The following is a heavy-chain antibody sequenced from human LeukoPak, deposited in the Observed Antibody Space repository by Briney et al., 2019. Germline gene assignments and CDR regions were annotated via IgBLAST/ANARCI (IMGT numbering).Heavy chain of an antibody. Sequence: GGSLRLSCAVSRFAFSNYGMSWVRQAPGRGLEWVSAISGSGGSTYYADSVKGRFSISRDNSKNTLYLQMNSLRAEDTALYYCAKSSYYDTSGSYREYYFDYWGQGALVTVSS. J-gene: IGHJ4*02. D-gene: IGHD3-22*01. CDR1: RFAFSNYG. V-gene: IGHV3-23*01. CDR2: ISGSGGST. CDR3: AKSSYYDTSGSYREYYFDY.